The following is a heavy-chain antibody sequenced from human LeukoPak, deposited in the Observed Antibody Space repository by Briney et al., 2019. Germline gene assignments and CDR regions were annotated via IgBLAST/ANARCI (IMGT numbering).Heavy chain of an antibody. D-gene: IGHD4-23*01. V-gene: IGHV3-53*01. CDR1: GFAVGSSY. J-gene: IGHJ4*02. CDR2: LYSGGTT. CDR3: ARGVRWHDFDS. Sequence: GGSLRLSCAASGFAVGSSYISWVRQAPGKGLEWISVLYSGGTTYYADSVEGRFTISRDNSNNTLLLQMNSLRVEDTAVYYCARGVRWHDFDSWGQGTLVTVSS.